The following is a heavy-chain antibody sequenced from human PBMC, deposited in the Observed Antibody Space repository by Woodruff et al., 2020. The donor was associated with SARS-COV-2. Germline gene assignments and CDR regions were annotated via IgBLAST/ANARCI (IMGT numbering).Heavy chain of an antibody. J-gene: IGHJ3*02. CDR2: ISYDGSNK. CDR3: ARGDVSQAFDI. Sequence: GLEWVAVISYDGSNKYYADSVKGRFTISRDNSKNTLYLQMNSLRAEDTAVYYCARGDVSQAFDIW. V-gene: IGHV3-30-3*01.